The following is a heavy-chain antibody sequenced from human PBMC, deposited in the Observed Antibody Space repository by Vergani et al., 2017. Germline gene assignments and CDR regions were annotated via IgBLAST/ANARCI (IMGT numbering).Heavy chain of an antibody. J-gene: IGHJ4*02. CDR3: ARLYGRDSSGSKYFDY. V-gene: IGHV5-51*01. Sequence: EVQLVQSGAEVKKPGESLKISCQISGYSFTNYWIGWVRQMPGKGLEWMGIIHPADSDTRYSPSFQGQVTISVDKSIRTAYLQRGSLRASDSAMYYCARLYGRDSSGSKYFDYWGQGTLVTVSS. CDR2: IHPADSDT. D-gene: IGHD3-22*01. CDR1: GYSFTNYW.